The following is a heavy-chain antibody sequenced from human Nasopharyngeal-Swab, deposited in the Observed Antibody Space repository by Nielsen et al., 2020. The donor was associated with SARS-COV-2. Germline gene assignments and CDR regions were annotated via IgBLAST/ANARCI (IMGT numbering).Heavy chain of an antibody. CDR2: SSSSSSYI. CDR3: ARDHRTPGGDYYYYGMDV. CDR1: GFTFSSYS. V-gene: IGHV3-21*01. D-gene: IGHD3-16*01. J-gene: IGHJ6*02. Sequence: GGSLRLSCAASGFTFSSYSMNWIRQAPGKGMEWVSSSSSSSSYIYYADSVKGRFTISRDNAKNSLYLQMNSLRAEDTAVYYCARDHRTPGGDYYYYGMDVWGQGTTVTVSS.